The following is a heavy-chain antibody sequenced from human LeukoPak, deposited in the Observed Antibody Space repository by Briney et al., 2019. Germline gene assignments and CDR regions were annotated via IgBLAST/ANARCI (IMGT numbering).Heavy chain of an antibody. CDR2: IYHSGST. D-gene: IGHD5-18*01. Sequence: TSETLSLTCAVSGGSISSSNWWSWVRQPPGKGLEWIGEIYHSGSTNYNPSLKSRVTISVDESKNQFSLKLSSVTAADTAVYYCARESGERGYSYGPFDYWGQGTLVTVSS. CDR3: ARESGERGYSYGPFDY. J-gene: IGHJ4*02. V-gene: IGHV4-4*02. CDR1: GGSISSSNW.